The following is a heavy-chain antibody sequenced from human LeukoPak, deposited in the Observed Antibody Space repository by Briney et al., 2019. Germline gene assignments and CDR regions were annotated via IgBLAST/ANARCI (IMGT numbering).Heavy chain of an antibody. CDR3: GKTDIYFNPIDY. CDR2: THRDGRT. D-gene: IGHD3-9*01. CDR1: GVSISTSEW. J-gene: IGHJ4*02. Sequence: SETLSLTCAVSGVSISTSEWWIWVRQPPGQGLEWIGETHRDGRTRYNPSLTSRVTMSMDYSKNQFSLNVRFVTAADTAIYYCGKTDIYFNPIDYWGPGSLVTVSS. V-gene: IGHV4-4*02.